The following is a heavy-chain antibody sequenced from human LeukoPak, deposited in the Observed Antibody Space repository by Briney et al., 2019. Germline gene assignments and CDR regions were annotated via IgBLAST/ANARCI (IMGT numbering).Heavy chain of an antibody. V-gene: IGHV3-30*03. CDR3: ARPSSGYSYGYDFDY. D-gene: IGHD5-18*01. CDR1: GFTFSSYG. J-gene: IGHJ4*02. CDR2: ISYDGSNK. Sequence: PGGSLRLSCAASGFTFSSYGMHWVRQAPGKGLGWVAVISYDGSNKYYADSVKGRFTISRDNSKNTLYLQMNSLRAEDTAVYYCARPSSGYSYGYDFDYWGQGTLVTVSS.